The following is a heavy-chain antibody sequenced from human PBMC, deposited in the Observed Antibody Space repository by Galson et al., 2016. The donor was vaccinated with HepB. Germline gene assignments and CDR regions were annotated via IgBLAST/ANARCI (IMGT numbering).Heavy chain of an antibody. V-gene: IGHV3-30*04. Sequence: SLRLSCAASGFTFSSYAMHWVRQAPGKGLEWVAVMSYAGSNEYYADSMRGRFTISRDNSKNTLYLQMNSLRAEDTAVYYCAKDRRLLWFGEFNYYMDVWGKGTTVTVSS. J-gene: IGHJ6*03. CDR1: GFTFSSYA. CDR2: MSYAGSNE. CDR3: AKDRRLLWFGEFNYYMDV. D-gene: IGHD3-10*01.